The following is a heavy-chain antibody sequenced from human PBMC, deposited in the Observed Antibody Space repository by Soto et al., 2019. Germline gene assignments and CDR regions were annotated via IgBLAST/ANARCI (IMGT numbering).Heavy chain of an antibody. Sequence: SVKVSCKASGGTFSSYASSWVRQAPGQGLEWMGGIIPIFGTANYAQKFQGRVTITADESTSTAYMELSSLRSEDTAVYYCARRIAAAASWWFDPWGQGTLVTVS. CDR1: GGTFSSYA. CDR2: IIPIFGTA. CDR3: ARRIAAAASWWFDP. J-gene: IGHJ5*02. V-gene: IGHV1-69*13. D-gene: IGHD6-13*01.